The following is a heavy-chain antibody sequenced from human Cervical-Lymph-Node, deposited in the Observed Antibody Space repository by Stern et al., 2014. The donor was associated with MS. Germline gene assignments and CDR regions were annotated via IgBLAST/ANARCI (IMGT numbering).Heavy chain of an antibody. CDR3: ARHSVGVKDFDS. Sequence: QVQLQESGPGLVKPSETLSLTCTVSGGSIRTFSWSWIRQPPGRGLEWICCVYYNGTTTHNPSLKSRVTMSVDTSKSQLSLRLQSVTAADTAVYYCARHSVGVKDFDSWGQGTLVTVSS. D-gene: IGHD4-23*01. CDR2: VYYNGTT. V-gene: IGHV4-59*01. CDR1: GGSIRTFS. J-gene: IGHJ4*02.